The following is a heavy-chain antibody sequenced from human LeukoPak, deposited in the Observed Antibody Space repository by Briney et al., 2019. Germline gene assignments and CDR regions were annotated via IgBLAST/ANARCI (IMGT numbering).Heavy chain of an antibody. J-gene: IGHJ4*02. D-gene: IGHD6-19*01. CDR3: ARDRGSGQVSYYFDY. V-gene: IGHV1-18*01. Sequence: GASVKVSCKASGYTFTSYGISWVRQAPGQGLEWMGWVSAYNGNTNYAQKLQGRVTMTTDTSTSTAYMELRSLRSDDTAVYYCARDRGSGQVSYYFDYWGQGTLVTVSS. CDR1: GYTFTSYG. CDR2: VSAYNGNT.